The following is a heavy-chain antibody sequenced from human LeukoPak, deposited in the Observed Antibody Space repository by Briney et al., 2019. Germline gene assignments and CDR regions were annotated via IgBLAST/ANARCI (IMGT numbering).Heavy chain of an antibody. Sequence: SVTVSRKASGGTFSSYAISWVRQAPGQGLEWMGGIIPIFGTANYAQKFQGRVTITADESTSTAYMELSSLRSEDTAVYYCAITRGTMIVEPLDYWGQGTLVTVSS. V-gene: IGHV1-69*13. CDR1: GGTFSSYA. J-gene: IGHJ4*02. CDR3: AITRGTMIVEPLDY. D-gene: IGHD3-22*01. CDR2: IIPIFGTA.